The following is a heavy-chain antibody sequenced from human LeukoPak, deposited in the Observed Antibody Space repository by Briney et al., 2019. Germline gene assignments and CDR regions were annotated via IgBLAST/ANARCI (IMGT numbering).Heavy chain of an antibody. J-gene: IGHJ3*02. CDR2: INSDGSST. CDR1: GFTFSSYW. D-gene: IGHD1-7*01. V-gene: IGHV3-74*01. Sequence: PGGSLRLSCAASGFTFSSYWMHWVRQAPGKGLVWVSRINSDGSSTSYADSVKGRFTISRDNAKNTLYLQMNSLRAEDTAVYYCARSLYNWNYGGVDAFDIWGQGTMVTVSS. CDR3: ARSLYNWNYGGVDAFDI.